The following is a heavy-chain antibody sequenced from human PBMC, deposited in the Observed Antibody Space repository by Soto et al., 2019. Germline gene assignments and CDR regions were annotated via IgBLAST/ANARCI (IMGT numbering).Heavy chain of an antibody. Sequence: EVQLVESGGGLVQPGGSLRLSCAASGFTFNTYWMQWVRQAPGKGLVWVSTISSDGSSTTYADSVKGRFTVTRDNAKNMVYLQMNRLRAEDTAVYYCVGSWFDPWGQGTLVTVSS. CDR2: ISSDGSST. D-gene: IGHD3-10*01. CDR3: VGSWFDP. J-gene: IGHJ5*02. CDR1: GFTFNTYW. V-gene: IGHV3-74*01.